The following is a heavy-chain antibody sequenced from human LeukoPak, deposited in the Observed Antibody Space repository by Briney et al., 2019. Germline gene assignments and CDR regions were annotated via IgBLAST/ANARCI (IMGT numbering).Heavy chain of an antibody. CDR2: INSDGSST. CDR1: GFTLSSYW. J-gene: IGHJ4*02. V-gene: IGHV3-74*01. Sequence: GGSLRLSCAASGFTLSSYWMHWVRQAPGKGLVWVSRINSDGSSTSYADSVKGRFTISRDNAKNTLYLQMNSLRAEDTAVYYCAPVPGYCSGGSCYRTGLDYWGQGTLVTVSS. CDR3: APVPGYCSGGSCYRTGLDY. D-gene: IGHD2-15*01.